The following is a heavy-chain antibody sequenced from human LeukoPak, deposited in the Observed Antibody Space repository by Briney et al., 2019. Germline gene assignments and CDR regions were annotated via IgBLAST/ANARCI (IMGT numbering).Heavy chain of an antibody. Sequence: GGSLRLSCAASGFTFSSYSMNWVRQAPGKGLEWVSSISSSGSYIYYADSVKGRFTISRDNAKNSLYLQMNSLRAEDTAVYYCARDYDILTGYSHFDYWGQGTLVTVSS. CDR2: ISSSGSYI. J-gene: IGHJ4*02. D-gene: IGHD3-9*01. CDR1: GFTFSSYS. CDR3: ARDYDILTGYSHFDY. V-gene: IGHV3-21*01.